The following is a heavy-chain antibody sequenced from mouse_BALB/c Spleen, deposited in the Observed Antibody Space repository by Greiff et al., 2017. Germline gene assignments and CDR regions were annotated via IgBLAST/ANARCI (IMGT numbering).Heavy chain of an antibody. Sequence: EVQLKESGPGLVKPSQSLSLTCTVTGYSITSDYAWNWIRQFPGNKLEWMGYISYSGSTSYNPSLKSRISITRDTSKNQFFLQLNSVTTEDTATYYCARSKGTRSPYFDYWGQGTTLTVSS. CDR3: ARSKGTRSPYFDY. V-gene: IGHV3-2*02. D-gene: IGHD2-14*01. J-gene: IGHJ2*01. CDR1: GYSITSDYA. CDR2: ISYSGST.